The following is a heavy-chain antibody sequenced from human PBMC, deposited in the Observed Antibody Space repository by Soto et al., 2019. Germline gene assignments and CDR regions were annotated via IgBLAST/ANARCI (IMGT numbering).Heavy chain of an antibody. Sequence: QVQLVESGGGVVQPGRSLRLSCAASGFTFSSYGMHWVRQAPGKGLEWEAVISYDGSNKYYADSVKGRFTISRDNSKNTLYLQMNSLRAEDTAVYYCAKGREDGPGDYWGQGTLVPVSS. CDR2: ISYDGSNK. V-gene: IGHV3-30*18. CDR3: AKGREDGPGDY. CDR1: GFTFSSYG. J-gene: IGHJ4*02.